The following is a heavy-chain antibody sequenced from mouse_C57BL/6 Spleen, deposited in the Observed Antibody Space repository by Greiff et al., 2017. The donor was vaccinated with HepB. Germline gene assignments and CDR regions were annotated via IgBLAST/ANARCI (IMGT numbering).Heavy chain of an antibody. Sequence: EVQLQQSGAELVRPGASVKLSCTASGFNIKDYYMHWVKQRPEQGLEWIGRIDPEDGDTEYAPKFQGKATMTAATSSNPAYLQLSSLTSEDTAVYYCTTRLQDYFDYWGQGTTLTVSS. V-gene: IGHV14-1*01. J-gene: IGHJ2*01. D-gene: IGHD2-2*01. CDR1: GFNIKDYY. CDR3: TTRLQDYFDY. CDR2: IDPEDGDT.